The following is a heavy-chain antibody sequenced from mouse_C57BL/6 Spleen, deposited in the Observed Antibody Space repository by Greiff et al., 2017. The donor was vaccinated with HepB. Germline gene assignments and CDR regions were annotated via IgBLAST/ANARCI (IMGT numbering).Heavy chain of an antibody. J-gene: IGHJ1*03. CDR2: IDPSDSET. V-gene: IGHV1-52*01. CDR1: GYTFTSYW. D-gene: IGHD2-4*01. CDR3: ARRGDDYVYWYFDV. Sequence: VQLQQPGAELVRPGSSVKLSCKASGYTFTSYWMHWVKQRPIQGLEWIGNIDPSDSETHYNQKFKDKATLTVDKSSSTAYMQLSSLTSEDSAVYYCARRGDDYVYWYFDVWGTGTTVTVSS.